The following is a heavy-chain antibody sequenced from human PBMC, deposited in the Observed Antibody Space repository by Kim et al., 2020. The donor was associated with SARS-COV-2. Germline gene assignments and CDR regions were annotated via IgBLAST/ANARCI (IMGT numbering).Heavy chain of an antibody. Sequence: ASVKVSCKASGYTFTSYGISWVRQAPGQGLEWMGWISVYNGNTNYAQKLQGRVTMTTDTSTSTAYMELRSLRSDDTAVYYCARSRGLVVVAAYYYMDVWGKGTTFTVSS. D-gene: IGHD2-15*01. V-gene: IGHV1-18*01. CDR3: ARSRGLVVVAAYYYMDV. CDR1: GYTFTSYG. CDR2: ISVYNGNT. J-gene: IGHJ6*03.